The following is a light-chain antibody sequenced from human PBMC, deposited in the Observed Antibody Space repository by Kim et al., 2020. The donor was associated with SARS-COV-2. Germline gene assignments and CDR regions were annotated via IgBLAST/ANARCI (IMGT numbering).Light chain of an antibody. CDR3: MQALQTPT. J-gene: IGKJ5*01. CDR1: HSPLHSNGYNF. V-gene: IGKV2-28*01. Sequence: EPASISCRSSHSPLHSNGYNFLDWYLQKPGQSPQLLVDLCSIQSSGVPDSFSGSGSGTDFTLKISRVEAEDVGVYYCMQALQTPTFGQGTQLEIK. CDR2: LCS.